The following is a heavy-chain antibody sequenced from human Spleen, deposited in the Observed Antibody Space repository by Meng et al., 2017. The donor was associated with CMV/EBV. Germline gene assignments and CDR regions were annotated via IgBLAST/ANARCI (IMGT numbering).Heavy chain of an antibody. CDR2: IIPIFGTA. V-gene: IGHV1-69*05. Sequence: KVSGKASGGTFSSYAISWVRQAPGQGLEWMGGIIPIFGTANYAQKFQGRVTITTDESTSTAYMELSSLKSDDTAVYYCARTLYSSSINWGQGTLVTVSS. CDR3: ARTLYSSSIN. D-gene: IGHD6-6*01. J-gene: IGHJ4*02. CDR1: GGTFSSYA.